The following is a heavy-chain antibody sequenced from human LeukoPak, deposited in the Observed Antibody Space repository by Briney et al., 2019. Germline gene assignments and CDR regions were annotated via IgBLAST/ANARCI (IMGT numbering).Heavy chain of an antibody. CDR3: TRERIHYYDSSGYYYFDY. CDR1: GGSIGTGSYY. Sequence: SETLSLTCTVSGGSIGTGSYYWSWIRQPAGKGLEWIGRIYTSGSSNYNPSLKSRVTISVDTSKNQFSLNLSSVTAADTAVYYCTRERIHYYDSSGYYYFDYWGQGTLVTVSS. J-gene: IGHJ4*02. D-gene: IGHD3-22*01. CDR2: IYTSGSS. V-gene: IGHV4-61*02.